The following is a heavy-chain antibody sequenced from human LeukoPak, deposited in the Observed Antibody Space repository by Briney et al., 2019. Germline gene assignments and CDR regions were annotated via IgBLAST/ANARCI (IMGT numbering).Heavy chain of an antibody. J-gene: IGHJ6*03. V-gene: IGHV3-23*01. D-gene: IGHD6-19*01. CDR2: ISGSGGST. CDR3: ARDFRGAVAGRDYYYMDV. Sequence: GGSLRLSCAASGFTVSSNYMSWVRQAPGKGLEWVSAISGSGGSTYYADSVKGRITISRDNSKNTLYLQMNSLRAEDTAVYYCARDFRGAVAGRDYYYMDVWGKGTTVTISS. CDR1: GFTVSSNY.